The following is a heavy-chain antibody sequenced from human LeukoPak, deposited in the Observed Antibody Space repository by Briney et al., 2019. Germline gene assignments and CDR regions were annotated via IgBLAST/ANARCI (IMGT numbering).Heavy chain of an antibody. Sequence: GGSLRLSCAASGFTFSSYKMNWVRQAPGKGLEWVSYISSSGSTIYYADSVKGRFTISRDNAKNSLYLQMNSLRAEDTAVYYCARITVVITYFDYWGQGTLVTVSS. CDR2: ISSSGSTI. D-gene: IGHD3-22*01. CDR1: GFTFSSYK. V-gene: IGHV3-48*03. CDR3: ARITVVITYFDY. J-gene: IGHJ4*02.